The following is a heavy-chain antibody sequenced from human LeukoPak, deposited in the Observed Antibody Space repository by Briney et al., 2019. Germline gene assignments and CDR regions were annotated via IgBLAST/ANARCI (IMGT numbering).Heavy chain of an antibody. Sequence: TPSETLSLTCTVSGGSISSSSYYWGWIRQPPGKVLQWTGRIYYSGSTYYNPSLKSRVTISVDTSKNQFSLKLSSVTAADTAVYYCARAATVTTKTSDWDYWGQGTLVTVSS. D-gene: IGHD4-17*01. J-gene: IGHJ4*02. CDR3: ARAATVTTKTSDWDY. CDR2: IYYSGST. V-gene: IGHV4-39*07. CDR1: GGSISSSSYY.